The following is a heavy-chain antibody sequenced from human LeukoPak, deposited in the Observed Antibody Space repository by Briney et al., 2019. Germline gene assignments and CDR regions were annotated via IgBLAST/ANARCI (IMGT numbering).Heavy chain of an antibody. CDR1: GFTFSSYG. D-gene: IGHD3-3*01. J-gene: IGHJ4*02. V-gene: IGHV3-30*02. CDR3: ANPNDFWSGYFGY. CDR2: IRYDGSNK. Sequence: GGSLRLSCAASGFTFSSYGMHWVRQAPGKGLEWVAFIRYDGSNKYYADSVKGRFTISRDNSKNTLYLQMNSLRAEDTAVYYCANPNDFWSGYFGYWGQGTLVTVSP.